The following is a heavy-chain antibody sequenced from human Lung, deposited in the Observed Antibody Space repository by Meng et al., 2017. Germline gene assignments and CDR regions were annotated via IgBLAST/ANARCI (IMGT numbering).Heavy chain of an antibody. Sequence: QVQLQQGGAGLLKPSETLSLPCVVSGGSFSDYYWSWIRQPPGKGLEWIGEINHSGSTNYNPSLESRATISVDTSQNNLSLKLSSVTAADSAVYYCARGPTTMARDFDYWGQGTLVTVSS. CDR3: ARGPTTMARDFDY. CDR1: GGSFSDYY. D-gene: IGHD4-11*01. V-gene: IGHV4-34*01. J-gene: IGHJ4*02. CDR2: INHSGST.